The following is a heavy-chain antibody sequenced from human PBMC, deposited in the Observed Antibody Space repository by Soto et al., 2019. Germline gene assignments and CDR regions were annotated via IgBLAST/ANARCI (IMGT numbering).Heavy chain of an antibody. CDR3: ARLPSSFWSGYGPVYYYYYMDV. Sequence: PGESLKISCKGSGYSFTSYWIGWVRQVPGKGLEWMGIIYPGDSDTRYSPSFQGQVTISADKSISTAYLQWSSLKASDTAMYYCARLPSSFWSGYGPVYYYYYMDVWGKGTTVTVSS. CDR2: IYPGDSDT. CDR1: GYSFTSYW. V-gene: IGHV5-51*01. D-gene: IGHD3-3*01. J-gene: IGHJ6*03.